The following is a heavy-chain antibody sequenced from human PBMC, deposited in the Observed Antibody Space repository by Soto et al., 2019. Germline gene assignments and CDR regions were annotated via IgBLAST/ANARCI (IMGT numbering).Heavy chain of an antibody. CDR2: MNPNSGNT. V-gene: IGHV1-8*01. D-gene: IGHD2-15*01. Sequence: QVQLVQSGAEVKKPGASVKVSCKAYGYTFTSYDINWVRQATGQGLEWMGWMNPNSGNTGYAQKFQGRVTMTRNTSISTAYMELSSLRSEDTAVYYCARGTVVVAATPRGDYYYYGMDLWGQGTTVTVSS. CDR1: GYTFTSYD. J-gene: IGHJ6*02. CDR3: ARGTVVVAATPRGDYYYYGMDL.